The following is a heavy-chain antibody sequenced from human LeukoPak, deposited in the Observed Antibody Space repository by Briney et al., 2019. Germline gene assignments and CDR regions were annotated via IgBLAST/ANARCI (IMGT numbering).Heavy chain of an antibody. V-gene: IGHV4-34*01. D-gene: IGHD3-10*01. Sequence: SETLSLTCAVYGGSFSGYYWSWIRQPPGKGLEWIGEINHSGSTNYNPSLKSRVTISVDTSKNQFSLKLSSVTAADTAVYYCARGRGSGSYYYYYYYMDVWDKGTTVTVSS. CDR3: ARGRGSGSYYYYYYYMDV. CDR1: GGSFSGYY. CDR2: INHSGST. J-gene: IGHJ6*03.